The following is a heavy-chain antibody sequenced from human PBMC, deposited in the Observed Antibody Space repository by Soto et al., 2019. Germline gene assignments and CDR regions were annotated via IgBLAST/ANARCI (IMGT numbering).Heavy chain of an antibody. V-gene: IGHV4-39*01. CDR1: GGSISSSRYY. Sequence: PSETLSLTCTVSGGSISSSRYYWGWIRQPPGKGLEWIGSIYYSGSTYYNPSLKSRVTISVDTSKNQFSLKLSSVTAADTAVYYCASLPRSDVLRFLEWLPIDYWGQGTQVTVSS. J-gene: IGHJ4*02. CDR3: ASLPRSDVLRFLEWLPIDY. CDR2: IYYSGST. D-gene: IGHD3-3*01.